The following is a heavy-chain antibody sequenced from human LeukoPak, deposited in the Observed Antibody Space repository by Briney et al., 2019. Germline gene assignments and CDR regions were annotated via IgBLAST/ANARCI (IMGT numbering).Heavy chain of an antibody. CDR3: TRRESDTMIVVANPFDY. Sequence: GGTLRLSCAASGFTFSSYSMNWVRQASGKALEGVSRIRSKTNSYATVYAASVKGRFTITRDDSKNTAYLQMNSLKTEDTAVYYCTRRESDTMIVVANPFDYWGQGTLVTVSS. CDR2: IRSKTNSYAT. J-gene: IGHJ4*02. D-gene: IGHD3-22*01. CDR1: GFTFSSYS. V-gene: IGHV3-73*01.